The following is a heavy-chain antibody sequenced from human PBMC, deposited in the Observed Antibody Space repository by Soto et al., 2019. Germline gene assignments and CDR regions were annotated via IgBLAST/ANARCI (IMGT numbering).Heavy chain of an antibody. V-gene: IGHV4-59*12. CDR2: IYYSGST. CDR3: ARGLVRYCSSTSCLGWFDP. Sequence: SETKSLTCSVSGGYISSYYGSWIRKKTGKGLEWIGYIYYSGSTNYNPSLKSRVTISVDTSKNQFSLKLSSVTAADTAVYYCARGLVRYCSSTSCLGWFDPWGQGTLVTVSS. J-gene: IGHJ5*02. CDR1: GGYISSYY. D-gene: IGHD2-2*01.